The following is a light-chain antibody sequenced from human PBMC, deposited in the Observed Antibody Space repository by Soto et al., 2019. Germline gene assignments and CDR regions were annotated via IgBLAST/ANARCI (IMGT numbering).Light chain of an antibody. CDR2: WAS. V-gene: IGKV4-1*01. CDR1: QSVLYSSNNKNY. CDR3: QQYYNPPLT. J-gene: IGKJ2*01. Sequence: DFVMTQSPDSLAVSLGERATINCKSSQSVLYSSNNKNYLAWYQQRPGQPPKLLIYWASTRESGVPDRFSGSGSGTDFTLTINGLQAEDVAVYYCQQYYNPPLTFGQGTELQIK.